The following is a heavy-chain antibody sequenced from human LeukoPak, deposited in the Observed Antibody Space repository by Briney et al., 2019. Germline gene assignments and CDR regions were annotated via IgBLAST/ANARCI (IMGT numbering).Heavy chain of an antibody. D-gene: IGHD2-15*01. Sequence: ASVKVSCKAFGYTFTSNYMHWVRQAPGQGPEWMGVISPSGGSTTYAQKFQGRVTLTRDMSTSTDYLELSSLRSEDTAVYYCARDRDPRMRWFDPWGQGTLVTVSS. CDR1: GYTFTSNY. V-gene: IGHV1-46*01. CDR3: ARDRDPRMRWFDP. CDR2: ISPSGGST. J-gene: IGHJ5*02.